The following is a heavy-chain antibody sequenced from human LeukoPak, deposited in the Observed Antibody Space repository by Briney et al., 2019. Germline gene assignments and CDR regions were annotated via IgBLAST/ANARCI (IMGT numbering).Heavy chain of an antibody. CDR2: ISYDGSNK. J-gene: IGHJ6*02. Sequence: GGSLRLSCAAPGFTFSSYGMHWVRQAPGKGLEWVAVISYDGSNKYYADSVNGRFTISRDNSKNTLYLQMNSLRAEDTAVYYCAKERLKSSSWYTWTYYYGMDAWGQGTTVTVSS. V-gene: IGHV3-30*18. D-gene: IGHD6-13*01. CDR3: AKERLKSSSWYTWTYYYGMDA. CDR1: GFTFSSYG.